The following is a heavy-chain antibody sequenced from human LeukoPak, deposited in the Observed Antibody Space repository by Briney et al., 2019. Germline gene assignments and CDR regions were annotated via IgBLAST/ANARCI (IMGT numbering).Heavy chain of an antibody. D-gene: IGHD2-2*01. CDR3: VTEEIVVLTDS. V-gene: IGHV3-48*01. CDR2: ISSGGSTI. Sequence: PGGSLRLSCAASGFTFSTYSMNWVRQAPGKGLEWISYISSGGSTIFYADSVKGRFTISRDDAKNSLYLQMNGLRAEDTAVYYCVTEEIVVLTDSWGQGTLVTVSS. J-gene: IGHJ5*01. CDR1: GFTFSTYS.